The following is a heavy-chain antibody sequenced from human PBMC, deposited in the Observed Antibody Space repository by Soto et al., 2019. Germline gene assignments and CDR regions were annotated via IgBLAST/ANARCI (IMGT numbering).Heavy chain of an antibody. CDR2: ISAYNGNT. D-gene: IGHD2-15*01. CDR1: GYTFTSYG. CDR3: AGDRPSYCSGGSCYHEGGMDV. V-gene: IGHV1-18*01. Sequence: GASVKVSCKASGYTFTSYGISWVRQAPGQGLEWMGWISAYNGNTNYAQKLQGRVTMTTDTSTSTAYMELRSLRSDDTAVYYCAGDRPSYCSGGSCYHEGGMDVWGQGTTVTVSS. J-gene: IGHJ6*02.